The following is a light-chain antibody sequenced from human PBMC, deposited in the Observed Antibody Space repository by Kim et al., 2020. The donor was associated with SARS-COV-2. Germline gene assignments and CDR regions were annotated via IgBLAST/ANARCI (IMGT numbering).Light chain of an antibody. J-gene: IGKJ5*01. CDR2: ETS. Sequence: DIQMTQSPSSVSASVGHRVTITCRASEDLNNWLAWYQQKPGKAPKLLIYETSTLRSGVSTRFSGSGSGTDFSLTIDSLQPEDFATYFCQQAQSFPITFGQGTRLEIK. CDR1: EDLNNW. CDR3: QQAQSFPIT. V-gene: IGKV1-12*01.